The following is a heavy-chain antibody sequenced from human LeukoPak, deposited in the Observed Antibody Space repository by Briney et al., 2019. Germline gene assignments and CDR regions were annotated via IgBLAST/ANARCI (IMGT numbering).Heavy chain of an antibody. CDR3: VRGGPSTWS. Sequence: GSLRLSCAASGFTFKLYWMHWVRQVPGKRPVWVSRINDDGSDTIYADSVRGRFTISRDDAKNTVYLQMNNLRAEDTAVYYCVRGGPSTWSWGQGTQVTVSS. J-gene: IGHJ5*02. V-gene: IGHV3-74*01. CDR1: GFTFKLYW. CDR2: INDDGSDT. D-gene: IGHD2-15*01.